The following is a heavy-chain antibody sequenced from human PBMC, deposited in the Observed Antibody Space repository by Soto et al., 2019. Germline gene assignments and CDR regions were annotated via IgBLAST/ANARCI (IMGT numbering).Heavy chain of an antibody. D-gene: IGHD4-17*01. Sequence: SDTLSLTCTVSGGSISSGGYYWSWIRQHPGKGLEWIGYIYYSGSTYYNPSLKSRVTISVATSKNQFSLKLSSVTAADTAVYYCARSSQSTVTNFGYWGQGTLVTVPQ. V-gene: IGHV4-31*03. CDR1: GGSISSGGYY. CDR2: IYYSGST. J-gene: IGHJ4*02. CDR3: ARSSQSTVTNFGY.